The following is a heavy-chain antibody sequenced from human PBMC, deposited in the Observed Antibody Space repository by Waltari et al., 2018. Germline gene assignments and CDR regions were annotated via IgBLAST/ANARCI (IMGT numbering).Heavy chain of an antibody. Sequence: QVQLQQWGAGLLKPSETLSLTCAVYGGSFSGYYWSWIRQPPGKGLEWIGEINHSGSTNYNPSLKSRVTISVDTSKNQFSLKLSSVTAADTAVYYCGRGGLDFWSGYYKVRPFSGAFDIWGQGTMVTVSS. D-gene: IGHD3-3*01. V-gene: IGHV4-34*01. J-gene: IGHJ3*02. CDR2: INHSGST. CDR3: GRGGLDFWSGYYKVRPFSGAFDI. CDR1: GGSFSGYY.